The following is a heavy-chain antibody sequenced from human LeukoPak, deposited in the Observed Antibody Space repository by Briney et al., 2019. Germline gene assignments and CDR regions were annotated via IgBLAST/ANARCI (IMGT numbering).Heavy chain of an antibody. V-gene: IGHV3-23*01. CDR2: ISGSGGST. Sequence: PGGSLRLSCAASGFTFSSYAMSWVRQAPGKGLEWVSAISGSGGSTYYADSVKGRFTISRDNSKNTLYLQMNSLRAEDTALYYCARLLWFGELLGDAFDIWGQGTMVTVSS. D-gene: IGHD3-10*01. CDR3: ARLLWFGELLGDAFDI. CDR1: GFTFSSYA. J-gene: IGHJ3*02.